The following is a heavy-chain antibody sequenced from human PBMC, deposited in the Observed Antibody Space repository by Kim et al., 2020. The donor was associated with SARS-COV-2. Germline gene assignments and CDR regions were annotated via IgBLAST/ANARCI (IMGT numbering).Heavy chain of an antibody. J-gene: IGHJ6*02. CDR2: ISYDGSNK. V-gene: IGHV3-30-3*01. Sequence: GGSLRLSCAASGFTFSSYAMHWVRQAPGKGLEWVSVISYDGSNKYYADSVKGRFTISRDNSKNTLYLQMNSLRAEDTAVYYCARSTDGNYYYGMDVWGQGPAVPVS. CDR3: ARSTDGNYYYGMDV. CDR1: GFTFSSYA.